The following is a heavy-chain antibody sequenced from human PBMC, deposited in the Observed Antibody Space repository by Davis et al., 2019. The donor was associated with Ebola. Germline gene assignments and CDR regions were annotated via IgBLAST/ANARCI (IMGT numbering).Heavy chain of an antibody. CDR2: ISSSSNSI. J-gene: IGHJ4*02. D-gene: IGHD3-3*01. V-gene: IGHV3-48*02. Sequence: PGGSLRLSCAASGFAFSRHTMNWVRQAPGKGLEWLSYISSSSNSIYYADSVKGRFTISRDNDKNSLYLQMNSLRDEDTAVYYCLTGYYDLWGQGTLVSVSS. CDR1: GFAFSRHT. CDR3: LTGYYDL.